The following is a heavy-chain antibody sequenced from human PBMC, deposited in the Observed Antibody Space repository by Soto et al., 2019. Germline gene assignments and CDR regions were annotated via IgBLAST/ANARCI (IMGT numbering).Heavy chain of an antibody. Sequence: SETLSLTCAVSGGSISSSNWWSWVRQPPGKGLEWIGEIYHSGCTNYNPSLKSRVTISVDKSKNQISLKLSHVSAADTAVYYRARIAAAVTNFDYWGKEPLVTVPS. D-gene: IGHD6-13*01. CDR2: IYHSGCT. V-gene: IGHV4-4*02. CDR1: GGSISSSNW. J-gene: IGHJ4*02. CDR3: ARIAAAVTNFDY.